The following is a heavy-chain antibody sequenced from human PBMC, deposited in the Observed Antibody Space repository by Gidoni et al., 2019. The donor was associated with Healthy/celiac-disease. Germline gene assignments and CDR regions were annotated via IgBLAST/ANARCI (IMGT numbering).Heavy chain of an antibody. J-gene: IGHJ4*02. CDR2: IYYSGST. CDR3: ATGTSGWSNYFDY. CDR1: GGSISSYY. V-gene: IGHV4-59*01. D-gene: IGHD6-19*01. Sequence: QVQLQESGPGLLKPSEPLSLTCTVSGGSISSYYWSWIRQPPGKGLEWIGYIYYSGSTNYNPSLKSRVTISVDTSKNQFSLKLSSVTAADTAVYYCATGTSGWSNYFDYWGQGTLVTVSS.